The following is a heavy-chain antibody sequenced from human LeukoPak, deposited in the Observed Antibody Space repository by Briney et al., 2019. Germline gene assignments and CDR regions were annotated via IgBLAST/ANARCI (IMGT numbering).Heavy chain of an antibody. CDR1: GYKFTGYY. Sequence: VASVKVSCRASGYKFTGYYLHWVRQAPGQGLEWMGWVNPNSDGTKYVQKFQGRVTMTRDTSISTAYMELSRLRSDDTAVYYCARGGREGDYGDWSAFDYWGQGTLVTVSS. CDR2: VNPNSDGT. J-gene: IGHJ4*02. CDR3: ARGGREGDYGDWSAFDY. D-gene: IGHD4-17*01. V-gene: IGHV1-2*02.